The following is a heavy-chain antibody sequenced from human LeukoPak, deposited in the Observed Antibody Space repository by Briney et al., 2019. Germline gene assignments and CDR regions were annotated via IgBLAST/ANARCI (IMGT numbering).Heavy chain of an antibody. Sequence: GGSLRLSCAASGFTFSSYGMHWVRQAPGKGLEWVAFIRYDGSNKYYADSVKGRFTISRDNSKNTLYLQMNSLRAEDTAMYYCAKDISVFVIVVVPAAAPGDYWGQGTLVTVSS. CDR2: IRYDGSNK. V-gene: IGHV3-30*02. D-gene: IGHD2-2*01. J-gene: IGHJ4*02. CDR1: GFTFSSYG. CDR3: AKDISVFVIVVVPAAAPGDY.